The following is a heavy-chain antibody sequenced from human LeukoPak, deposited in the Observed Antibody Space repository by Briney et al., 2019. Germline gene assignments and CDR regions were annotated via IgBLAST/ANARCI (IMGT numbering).Heavy chain of an antibody. D-gene: IGHD5-24*01. Sequence: ASVKVSCKASGYTFTGYYMHWVRQAPGQGLEWMGWINPNSGGTNYAQKFQGRVTMTRDTSISTAYMELSRLRSDDTAVYYCARADSEMATDYLLYYYYGMDVWGQGTTVTVS. V-gene: IGHV1-2*02. CDR1: GYTFTGYY. CDR2: INPNSGGT. J-gene: IGHJ6*02. CDR3: ARADSEMATDYLLYYYYGMDV.